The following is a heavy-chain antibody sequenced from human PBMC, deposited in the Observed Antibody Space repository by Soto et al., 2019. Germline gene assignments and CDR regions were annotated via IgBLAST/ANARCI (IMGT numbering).Heavy chain of an antibody. V-gene: IGHV3-30-3*01. Sequence: GGSLRLSCAASGFTFSTYVMHWVRQAPGKGLEWVAHISSDGNNKYYADSVKGRFTISRDNFKNSLYLQMSSLRADDTAVYYCARDRDYYKADYWGQGTLVTVSS. CDR2: ISSDGNNK. CDR3: ARDRDYYKADY. D-gene: IGHD3-10*01. J-gene: IGHJ4*01. CDR1: GFTFSTYV.